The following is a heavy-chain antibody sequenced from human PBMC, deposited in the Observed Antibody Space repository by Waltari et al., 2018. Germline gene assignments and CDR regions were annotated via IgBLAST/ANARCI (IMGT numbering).Heavy chain of an antibody. CDR3: ATDPSYYGSGTYWAGWFDP. CDR2: IFHSGST. Sequence: QVQLQESGPGLVKPSETRSLTCTVSGYSIRSTYYWGWIRQSPGKGLEWIGSIFHSGSTYYNPSLKSRVTISVDTSKNQFSLKLSAVTAADTAVYYCATDPSYYGSGTYWAGWFDPWGQGTLVTVSS. D-gene: IGHD3-10*01. J-gene: IGHJ5*02. CDR1: GYSIRSTYY. V-gene: IGHV4-38-2*02.